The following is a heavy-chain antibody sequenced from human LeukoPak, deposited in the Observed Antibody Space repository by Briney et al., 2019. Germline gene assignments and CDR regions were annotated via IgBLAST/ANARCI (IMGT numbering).Heavy chain of an antibody. J-gene: IGHJ6*02. Sequence: PGGSLRLSCAVSGFIFSKHGMHWVRQAPGKGLEWVALISSDGSDEHYADSVKGRFTISRDNSKNTLYLQMNSLRAEDTAVYYCAMLSGSHFWSGYYPGGDYYYYGMDVWGQGTTVTVSS. V-gene: IGHV3-30*03. CDR3: AMLSGSHFWSGYYPGGDYYYYGMDV. D-gene: IGHD3-3*02. CDR2: ISSDGSDE. CDR1: GFIFSKHG.